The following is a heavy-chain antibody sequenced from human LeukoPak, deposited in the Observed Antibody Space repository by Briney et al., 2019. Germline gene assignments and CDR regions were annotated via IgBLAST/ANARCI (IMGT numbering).Heavy chain of an antibody. CDR3: ARAPPGTAMVTFWWFDP. Sequence: ASVKVSCKASGYTFTSYYMHWVRQAPGQGLEWMGIINPSGGSTSYAQKFQGRVTMTRDMSTSSVYMELSSLRSEDTAVYHCARAPPGTAMVTFWWFDPWGQGTLVTVSS. J-gene: IGHJ5*02. D-gene: IGHD5-18*01. CDR1: GYTFTSYY. V-gene: IGHV1-46*01. CDR2: INPSGGST.